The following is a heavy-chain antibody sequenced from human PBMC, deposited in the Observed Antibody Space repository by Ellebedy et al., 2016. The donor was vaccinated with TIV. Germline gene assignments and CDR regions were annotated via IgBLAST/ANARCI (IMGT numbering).Heavy chain of an antibody. V-gene: IGHV3-53*01. CDR3: ARDMSYGDYDY. D-gene: IGHD4-17*01. CDR1: GFTVSSNY. Sequence: GESLKISCAASGFTVSSNYMSWVRQAPGKGLEWVLVIYSGGSTYYADSVKGRFTISRDNSKNPLYLQMNSLRAEDTAVYYCARDMSYGDYDYWGQGTLVTVSS. J-gene: IGHJ4*02. CDR2: IYSGGST.